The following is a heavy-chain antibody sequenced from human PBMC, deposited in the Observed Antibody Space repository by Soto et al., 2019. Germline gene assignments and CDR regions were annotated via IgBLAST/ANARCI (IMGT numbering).Heavy chain of an antibody. CDR1: GGSVSSGTYY. V-gene: IGHV4-61*01. J-gene: IGHJ4*02. Sequence: SETLSLTCTGSGGSVSSGTYYWTWIRQPPGKGLEWLGYLYYTGDTNYSPSLKSRVTISVDTSKNQFSLNLSSVTAADTAVYYCARTKGRIYQLLFDFWGQGALVTVSS. CDR3: ARTKGRIYQLLFDF. D-gene: IGHD2-2*01. CDR2: LYYTGDT.